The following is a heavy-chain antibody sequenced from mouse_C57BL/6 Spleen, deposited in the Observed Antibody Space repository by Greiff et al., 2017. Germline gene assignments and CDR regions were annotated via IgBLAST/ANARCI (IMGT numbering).Heavy chain of an antibody. CDR2: ISGGGGNT. Sequence: EVKVVESGGGLVKPGGSLKLSCAASGFTFSSYTMSWVRQTPEKRLEWVATISGGGGNTYYPDSVKGRFTISRDNAKNTLYLQMSSLRSEDTAWYYGARHEGFTTEYYAMDYWGQGTSVTVSS. CDR1: GFTFSSYT. J-gene: IGHJ4*01. CDR3: ARHEGFTTEYYAMDY. V-gene: IGHV5-9*01. D-gene: IGHD1-1*01.